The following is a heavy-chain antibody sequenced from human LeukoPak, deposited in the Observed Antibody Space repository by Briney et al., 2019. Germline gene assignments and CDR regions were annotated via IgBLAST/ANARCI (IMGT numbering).Heavy chain of an antibody. J-gene: IGHJ3*02. V-gene: IGHV4-61*08. D-gene: IGHD1-14*01. CDR2: IYYSGST. CDR3: ASDLSGYNTFDI. Sequence: SETLSLTCTVSGGSINSGGYYWSWIRQPPGKGLEWIGYIYYSGSTNYNPSLKSRVTTSVDTSKNQFSLKLSSVTAADTAVYYCASDLSGYNTFDIWGQGTMVTVSS. CDR1: GGSINSGGYY.